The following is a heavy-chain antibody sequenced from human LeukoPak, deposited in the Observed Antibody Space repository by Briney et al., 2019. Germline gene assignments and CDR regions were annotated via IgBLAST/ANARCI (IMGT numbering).Heavy chain of an antibody. CDR2: ITPMFGTP. CDR3: ARGWTH. J-gene: IGHJ4*02. V-gene: IGHV1-69*13. Sequence: GSSVKVSFKASVGTFSSSAISWVRQAPGQGLEWMGGITPMFGTPNYAQKFQVRVTITVDESTSTAYMDLRSLRSEDTAVYYCARGWTHWGQGTLVTVSS. CDR1: VGTFSSSA. D-gene: IGHD3/OR15-3a*01.